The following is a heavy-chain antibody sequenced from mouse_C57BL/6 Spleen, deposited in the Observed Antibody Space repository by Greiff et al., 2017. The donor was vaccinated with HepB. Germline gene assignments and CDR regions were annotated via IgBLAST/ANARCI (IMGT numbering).Heavy chain of an antibody. V-gene: IGHV1-59*01. CDR3: ALYYGYDELAY. D-gene: IGHD2-2*01. CDR1: GYTFTSYW. CDR2: IDPSDSYT. J-gene: IGHJ3*01. Sequence: QVQLKQPGAELVRPGTSVKLSCKASGYTFTSYWMHWVKQRPGQGLEWIGVIDPSDSYTNYNQKFKGKATLTVDTSSSTAYMQLSSLTSEDSAVYYCALYYGYDELAYWGQGTLVTVSA.